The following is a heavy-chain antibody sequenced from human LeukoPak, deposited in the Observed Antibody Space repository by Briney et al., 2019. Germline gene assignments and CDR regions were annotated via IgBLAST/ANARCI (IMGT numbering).Heavy chain of an antibody. V-gene: IGHV1-2*02. CDR3: ARGDHYDILTGYQTPSHLSDY. Sequence: RASVKVSCKSSGYTFTGYYLHLVRQAPGQGLEWMGCINPNSGGTNYAQKFQGRVTMTRDTSISTAYMELSRMRSDDTAVYYCARGDHYDILTGYQTPSHLSDYWGQGTLVTVSS. CDR1: GYTFTGYY. J-gene: IGHJ4*02. CDR2: INPNSGGT. D-gene: IGHD3-9*01.